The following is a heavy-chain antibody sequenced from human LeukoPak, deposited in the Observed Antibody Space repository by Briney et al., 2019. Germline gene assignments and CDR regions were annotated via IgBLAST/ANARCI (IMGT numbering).Heavy chain of an antibody. Sequence: SETLSLTCSVSGGSISGYYWSWSRQAPGKGVEWIGNLFYKRGAWYKSSLKSRVTTSVDTSKNELSLTLTSVTAADTAVYYCARSTDCGGDCHILEYWGQGILVTVSS. J-gene: IGHJ4*02. CDR3: ARSTDCGGDCHILEY. D-gene: IGHD2-21*02. CDR2: LFYKRGA. CDR1: GGSISGYY. V-gene: IGHV4-59*01.